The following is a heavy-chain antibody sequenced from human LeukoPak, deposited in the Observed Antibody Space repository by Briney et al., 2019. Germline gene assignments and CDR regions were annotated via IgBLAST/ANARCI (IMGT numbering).Heavy chain of an antibody. D-gene: IGHD4-17*01. CDR2: ISPSGGST. V-gene: IGHV1-46*01. J-gene: IGHJ4*02. Sequence: ASVKVSCKAFGYTFTSNYMHWVRQAPGQGPEWMGVISPSGGSTSYAQKFQGRVTMTRDTSTSTVYMELSSLRSEDTAVYYCAREGADYGDYDYWGQGTLVTVSS. CDR3: AREGADYGDYDY. CDR1: GYTFTSNY.